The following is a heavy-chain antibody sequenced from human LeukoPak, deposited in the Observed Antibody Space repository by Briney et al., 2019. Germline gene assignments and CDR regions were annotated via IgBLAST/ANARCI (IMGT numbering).Heavy chain of an antibody. D-gene: IGHD2-21*02. CDR1: GYTFTSSG. CDR3: AREGRAREYIVVVTEFDY. Sequence: ASVKVSCKASGYTFTSSGISWVRQAPGQGLEWMGWISAYNGNTNYAQKLQGRVTMTTDTSTSTAYMELRSLRSDDTAVYYCAREGRAREYIVVVTEFDYWGQGTLITVSS. J-gene: IGHJ4*02. V-gene: IGHV1-18*01. CDR2: ISAYNGNT.